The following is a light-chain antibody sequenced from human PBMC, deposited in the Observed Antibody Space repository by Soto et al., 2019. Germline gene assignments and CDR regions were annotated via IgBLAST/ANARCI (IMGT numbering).Light chain of an antibody. V-gene: IGKV3-20*01. CDR1: QSVSSSY. J-gene: IGKJ1*01. CDR3: QQYGSSGT. Sequence: EIVLTQFPGTLSLSPGERATLSCSASQSVSSSYLVWHQQKPGQAPRLLIYAASRRATGIPDRFSGSGSGTDFTLTISRLEPEDFAVYYCQQYGSSGTFGQGTRWIS. CDR2: AAS.